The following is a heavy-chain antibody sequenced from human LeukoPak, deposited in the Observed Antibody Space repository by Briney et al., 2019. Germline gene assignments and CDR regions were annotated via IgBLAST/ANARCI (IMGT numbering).Heavy chain of an antibody. J-gene: IGHJ4*02. CDR1: GFTFSSYE. Sequence: PGGSLRLSCAASGFTFSSYEMNWVRQAPGKGLEWVSYISSSGGTIYYADSVKGRFTISRDNAKNSLYLQMNSLRAEDTAVYYCARPHDTALFYWGQGTLVTVSS. CDR3: ARPHDTALFY. CDR2: ISSSGGTI. V-gene: IGHV3-48*03. D-gene: IGHD5-18*01.